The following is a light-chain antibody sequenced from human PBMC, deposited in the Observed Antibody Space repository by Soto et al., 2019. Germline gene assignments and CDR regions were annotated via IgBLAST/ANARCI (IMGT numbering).Light chain of an antibody. CDR1: SSDVGGYNY. V-gene: IGLV2-8*01. CDR3: SSFDGNSNLV. CDR2: EVS. Sequence: QSVLTQPPSASGSPGQSVTISFTGTSSDVGGYNYVSWYQQHPGKAPKLMSSEVSKRPSGVPNRFSGSKSVNTAALTGSGVKAENVAYYYCSSFDGNSNLVCGGGTKRTVL. J-gene: IGLJ2*01.